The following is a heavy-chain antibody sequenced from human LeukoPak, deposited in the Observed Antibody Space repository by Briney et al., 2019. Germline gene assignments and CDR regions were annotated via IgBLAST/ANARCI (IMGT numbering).Heavy chain of an antibody. CDR2: INPNSGGT. J-gene: IGHJ4*02. CDR1: GYTFTGYY. Sequence: ASVKVSCKASGYTFTGYYMHWVRQAPGQGLGWMGWINPNSGGTNYAQKFQGRVTMTRDTSISTAYMELSRLRSDDTAVYHCARGMTYYDSSGYFYWGQGTLVTVSS. V-gene: IGHV1-2*02. D-gene: IGHD3-22*01. CDR3: ARGMTYYDSSGYFY.